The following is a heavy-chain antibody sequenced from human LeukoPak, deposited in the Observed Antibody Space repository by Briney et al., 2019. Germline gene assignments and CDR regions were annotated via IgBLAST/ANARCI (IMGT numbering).Heavy chain of an antibody. CDR2: IYYSGST. D-gene: IGHD3-3*01. J-gene: IGHJ4*02. CDR1: GYSISSSNW. V-gene: IGHV4-28*01. Sequence: SETLSLTCAVSGYSISSSNWWGWIRQPPGKGLEWIGYIYYSGSTYYNPSLKSRVTMSVDTSKNQFSLKLSSVTAVDTAVYYCARYDFWSGYYTPLWGLGTLVTVSS. CDR3: ARYDFWSGYYTPL.